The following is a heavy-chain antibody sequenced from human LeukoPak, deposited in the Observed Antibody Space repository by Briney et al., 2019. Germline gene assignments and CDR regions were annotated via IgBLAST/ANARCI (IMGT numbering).Heavy chain of an antibody. V-gene: IGHV3-7*01. CDR3: ARDRESGSDSEGDY. J-gene: IGHJ4*02. Sequence: GGSLRLSCSASGFTFSRFWMSWVRQAPGKGLEYVALIKQGGSEIYHMDSVKGRFTISRDDATNSLYLQMNSLRVEDTALYYCARDRESGSDSEGDYWGRGTLVTVSS. D-gene: IGHD4-11*01. CDR2: IKQGGSEI. CDR1: GFTFSRFW.